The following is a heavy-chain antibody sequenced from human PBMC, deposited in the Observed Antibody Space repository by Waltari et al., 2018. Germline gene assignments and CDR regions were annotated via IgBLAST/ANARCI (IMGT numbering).Heavy chain of an antibody. CDR2: FDPEDGET. CDR1: GYTLNDLS. D-gene: IGHD4-17*01. CDR3: ATDHDYGDYVGWFDP. Sequence: QVQLVQSGAEVKKPGASVKVSCKVSGYTLNDLSMHWVRQAPGKGLEWMGGFDPEDGETIYAQKFQGRVTMTEDTSTDAAYMELSSLRSEDTAVYYCATDHDYGDYVGWFDPWGQGTLVTVSS. V-gene: IGHV1-24*01. J-gene: IGHJ5*02.